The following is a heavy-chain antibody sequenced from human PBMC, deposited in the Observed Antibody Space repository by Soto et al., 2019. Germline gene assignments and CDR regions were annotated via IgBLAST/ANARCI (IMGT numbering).Heavy chain of an antibody. D-gene: IGHD3-3*01. J-gene: IGHJ5*02. V-gene: IGHV1-3*01. CDR2: INAGNGKT. CDR1: GYTFTSYA. CDR3: ARWPIFGVRKNWFDP. Sequence: ASVKVSCKASGYTFTSYAMHWVRQAPGQRLEWMGWINAGNGKTNYSQKFQGRVTITRDTSASKAYMELSSLRSEDTAVYYCARWPIFGVRKNWFDPWGQGTLVTVSS.